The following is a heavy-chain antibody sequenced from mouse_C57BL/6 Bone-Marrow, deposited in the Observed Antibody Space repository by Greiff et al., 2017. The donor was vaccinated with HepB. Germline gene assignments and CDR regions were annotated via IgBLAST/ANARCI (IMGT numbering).Heavy chain of an antibody. CDR1: GYTFTDYE. CDR3: TRSDGSSPYYAMDY. V-gene: IGHV1-15*01. Sequence: QVQLQQSGAELVRPGASVTLSCKASGYTFTDYEMHWVKQTPVHGLEWIGAIDPETGGTAYNQKFKGKAILTADKSSSTAYMELRSLTSEDSAVYYCTRSDGSSPYYAMDYWGQGTSVTVSS. CDR2: IDPETGGT. D-gene: IGHD1-1*01. J-gene: IGHJ4*01.